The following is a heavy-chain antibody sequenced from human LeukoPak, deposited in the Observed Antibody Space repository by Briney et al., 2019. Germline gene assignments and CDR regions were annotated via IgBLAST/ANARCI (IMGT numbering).Heavy chain of an antibody. CDR1: GGSFSGYY. Sequence: SETLSLTCAVYGGSFSGYYWTWIRQAPGKGLEWIGEINPSGRISYNPSLKSRLTISVDASKNQFSLNLRSLTAADTAVYYCARVPGEWFVNYFDYWGQGTLVTVSS. J-gene: IGHJ4*02. V-gene: IGHV4-34*01. CDR3: ARVPGEWFVNYFDY. CDR2: INPSGRI. D-gene: IGHD3-3*01.